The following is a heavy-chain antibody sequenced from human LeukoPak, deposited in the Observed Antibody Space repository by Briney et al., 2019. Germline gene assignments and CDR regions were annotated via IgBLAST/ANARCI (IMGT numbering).Heavy chain of an antibody. D-gene: IGHD2-15*01. Sequence: QTGRSLRLSCAASGFTLSSYGMHWVRQAPGKGLEWVASISHNGGSKFYADSVMGRFSISRDSSKNTVHLEMNSLRAEDTAVYYCAKDWAGYWTIDYWGQGTLVTVSS. V-gene: IGHV3-30*18. CDR1: GFTLSSYG. J-gene: IGHJ4*02. CDR3: AKDWAGYWTIDY. CDR2: ISHNGGSK.